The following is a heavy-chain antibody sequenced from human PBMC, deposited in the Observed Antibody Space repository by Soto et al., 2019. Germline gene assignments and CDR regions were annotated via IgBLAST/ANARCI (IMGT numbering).Heavy chain of an antibody. J-gene: IGHJ3*02. V-gene: IGHV3-21*01. D-gene: IGHD3-22*01. Sequence: LRLSCAASGFTLSRHTMNWVRQAPGKGLEWVSFIGSSTSDIYYADSVKGRFTISRDNAKNSLYLDLTRLRAEDTAVYFCVRDYYDTSGHPNTFDMWGQGTMVTVSS. CDR1: GFTLSRHT. CDR3: VRDYYDTSGHPNTFDM. CDR2: IGSSTSDI.